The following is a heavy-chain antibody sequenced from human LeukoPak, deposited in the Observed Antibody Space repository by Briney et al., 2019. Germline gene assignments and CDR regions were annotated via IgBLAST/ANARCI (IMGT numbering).Heavy chain of an antibody. Sequence: GGSLRLSCAASGFSFNSYAMSWVRQAPEKGLEWVSAVSGRGERTYYADFVQGRFSISRDNSKDTVYLQMNSLRAGDTAIYYCANQPGLYDSGWSWTYHFFGVDVWGQGTTVTVSS. J-gene: IGHJ6*02. CDR1: GFSFNSYA. D-gene: IGHD6-19*01. CDR3: ANQPGLYDSGWSWTYHFFGVDV. V-gene: IGHV3-23*01. CDR2: VSGRGERT.